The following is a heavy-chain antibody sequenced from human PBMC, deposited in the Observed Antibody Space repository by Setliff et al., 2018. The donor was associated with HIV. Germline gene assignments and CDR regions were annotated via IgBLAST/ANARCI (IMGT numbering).Heavy chain of an antibody. J-gene: IGHJ4*02. CDR3: TTDLAGHFWSGREN. CDR1: GGSISSGGYY. CDR2: IYYSGST. Sequence: SETLSLTCTVSGGSISSGGYYWSWIRQHPGKGLEWIGYIYYSGSTYYNPSLKSRVTISVDTSKNQLSLKLSSVTAADTAVYYRTTDLAGHFWSGRENWGQGTLVTVSS. V-gene: IGHV4-31*03. D-gene: IGHD3-3*02.